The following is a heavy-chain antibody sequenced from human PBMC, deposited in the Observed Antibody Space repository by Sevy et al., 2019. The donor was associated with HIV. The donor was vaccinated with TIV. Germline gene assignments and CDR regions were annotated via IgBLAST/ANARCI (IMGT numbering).Heavy chain of an antibody. V-gene: IGHV4-31*03. D-gene: IGHD3-22*01. CDR3: ARDYYDSSDPNWFDP. CDR2: IYYSGST. Sequence: SETLSLTCTVSGGSISSGGYYWSWIRQHPGKGLEWIGYIYYSGSTYYNPSLKSRVTISVDTSKNQFSLKLSSVTAADTAVYYCARDYYDSSDPNWFDPWGQGTLVTVSS. CDR1: GGSISSGGYY. J-gene: IGHJ5*02.